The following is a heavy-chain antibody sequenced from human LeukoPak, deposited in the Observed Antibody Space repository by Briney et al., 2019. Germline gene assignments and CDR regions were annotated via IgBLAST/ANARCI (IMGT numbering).Heavy chain of an antibody. J-gene: IGHJ4*02. CDR3: VREHDWGDFDH. D-gene: IGHD3-9*01. CDR2: IYYSGST. Sequence: SETLSLTCTVSGGSISSSSYYWGWIRQPPGKGLEWIGSIYYSGSTYYNPSLKSRVTISVDTSKNQFSLKLSSVTAADTAVYYCVREHDWGDFDHWGQGTLSPSPQ. CDR1: GGSISSSSYY. V-gene: IGHV4-39*07.